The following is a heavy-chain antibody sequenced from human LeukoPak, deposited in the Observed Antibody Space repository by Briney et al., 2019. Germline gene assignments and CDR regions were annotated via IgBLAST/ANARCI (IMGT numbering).Heavy chain of an antibody. CDR3: ARDGSDYGDYDY. CDR1: GFTFSSYS. D-gene: IGHD4-17*01. V-gene: IGHV3-21*01. J-gene: IGHJ4*02. Sequence: SGGSLRLSCVASGFTFSSYSMNWVRQAPGKGLEWVSSISSSSSYIYYADSVKGRFTISRDNAKNSLYLQMNSLRAEDTAVYYCARDGSDYGDYDYWGQGTLVTVSS. CDR2: ISSSSSYI.